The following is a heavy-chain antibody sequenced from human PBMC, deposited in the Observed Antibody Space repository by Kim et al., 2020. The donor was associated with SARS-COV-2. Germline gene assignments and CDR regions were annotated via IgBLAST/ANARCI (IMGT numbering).Heavy chain of an antibody. CDR1: GGSISSSSYY. V-gene: IGHV4-39*01. Sequence: SETLSLTCTVSGGSISSSSYYWGWIRQPPGKGLEWIGSIYYSGSTYYNPSLKSRVTISVDTSKNQFSLKLSSVTAADTAVYYCASEGIRFLEWLDSSYY. D-gene: IGHD3-3*01. CDR3: ASEGIRFLEWLDSSYY. J-gene: IGHJ6*01. CDR2: IYYSGST.